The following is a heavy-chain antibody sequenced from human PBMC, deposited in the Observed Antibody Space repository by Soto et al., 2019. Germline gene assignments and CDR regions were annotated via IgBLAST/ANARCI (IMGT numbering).Heavy chain of an antibody. CDR1: GFTFSSYG. Sequence: QVELVESGGGVVHPGTSLRLSCAASGFTFSSYGLHWVRQAPGKGLEWVAGISYDGGSQYYADSVKGRFTIYRDDSKNTLYLQMTTPRTEDTAVFHCAKVWVEMSTNDAFDIWGQGTMVTLS. CDR3: AKVWVEMSTNDAFDI. J-gene: IGHJ3*02. CDR2: ISYDGGSQ. D-gene: IGHD2-21*01. V-gene: IGHV3-30*18.